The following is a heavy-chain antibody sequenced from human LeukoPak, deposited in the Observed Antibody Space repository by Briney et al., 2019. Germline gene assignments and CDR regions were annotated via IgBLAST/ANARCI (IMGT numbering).Heavy chain of an antibody. J-gene: IGHJ5*02. CDR2: ISASGGTT. CDR1: GVTFSSYA. Sequence: PGGSLRLSCAASGVTFSSYAMSWVRQAPGKGLEWVSAISASGGTTYYADSVKGRFTISRDNSKNTLYLQMSSLRAEDTAVYYCAKEPREYCSSTSCPNWIDPWGQGTLVTVSS. CDR3: AKEPREYCSSTSCPNWIDP. D-gene: IGHD2-2*01. V-gene: IGHV3-23*01.